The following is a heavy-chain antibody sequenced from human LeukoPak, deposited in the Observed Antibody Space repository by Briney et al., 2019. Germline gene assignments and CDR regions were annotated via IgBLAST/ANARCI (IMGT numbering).Heavy chain of an antibody. D-gene: IGHD6-19*01. CDR2: ISYDGSNK. J-gene: IGHJ6*02. Sequence: PGGSLRLSCAASGFTFSTSAMHWVRQAPGKGLEWVAVISYDGSNKYYADSVKGRFTISRDNSKNTLYLQMNSLRAEDTAVYYCARVRAVAGTYYYYGMDVWGQGTTVTVSS. CDR1: GFTFSTSA. V-gene: IGHV3-30-3*01. CDR3: ARVRAVAGTYYYYGMDV.